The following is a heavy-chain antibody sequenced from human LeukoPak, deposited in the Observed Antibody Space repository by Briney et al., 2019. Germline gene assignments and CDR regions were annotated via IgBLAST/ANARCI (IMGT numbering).Heavy chain of an antibody. D-gene: IGHD4-17*01. Sequence: GRSLRLSCTASGFTFGDYAMSWFRQAPGKGMEWVGFIRSKAYGSTTEYAASVKSRFNTSRDDSKRIDYLQMNSLKTEDTAVYYCTRDLNGDYGFAFDIWGQGTMVTVSS. CDR2: IRSKAYGSTT. CDR3: TRDLNGDYGFAFDI. J-gene: IGHJ3*02. V-gene: IGHV3-49*03. CDR1: GFTFGDYA.